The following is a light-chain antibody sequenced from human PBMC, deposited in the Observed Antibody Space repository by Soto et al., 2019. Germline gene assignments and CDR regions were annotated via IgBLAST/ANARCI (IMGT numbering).Light chain of an antibody. V-gene: IGLV2-14*01. CDR3: SSYTSSSSYV. CDR2: DVT. Sequence: QSVLTQPASVSASPGPSITISCTPTSSYVGGYKYVSWYQQHPGKAPRLMIYDVTNRPSGVSNRFSGSKSGNTASLTISGLQAEDEADYYCSSYTSSSSYVFGTGTKVTVL. CDR1: SSYVGGYKY. J-gene: IGLJ1*01.